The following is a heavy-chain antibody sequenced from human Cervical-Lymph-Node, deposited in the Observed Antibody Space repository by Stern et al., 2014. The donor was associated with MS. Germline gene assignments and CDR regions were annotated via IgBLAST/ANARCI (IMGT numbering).Heavy chain of an antibody. CDR2: VYYTGST. CDR1: GGSVSTSSYY. J-gene: IGHJ6*02. V-gene: IGHV4-61*01. Sequence: QVQLQESGPGLVRPSETLSLTCSVSGGSVSTSSYYWTWIRKPPGKGLEWIGYVYYTGSTNYNPSLGSRVTISLDTSYNQFSLRLTSVTAADTAIYYCARDRTGSTAYSFGMDVWGQGTTVTVSS. CDR3: ARDRTGSTAYSFGMDV. D-gene: IGHD1-1*01.